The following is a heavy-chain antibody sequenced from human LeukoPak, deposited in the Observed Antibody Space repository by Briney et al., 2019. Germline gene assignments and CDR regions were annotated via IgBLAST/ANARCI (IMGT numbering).Heavy chain of an antibody. Sequence: GGSLRLSCAASGFTFSNYAMSWVRPAPGKGLEWVSTISADGGRTYYADSVKGRFTISRDNSKSTLYLQMNSLRAEDTAVYYCAKDVVVVVAATLDYWGQGTLVTVSA. CDR1: GFTFSNYA. V-gene: IGHV3-23*01. D-gene: IGHD2-15*01. CDR2: ISADGGRT. J-gene: IGHJ4*02. CDR3: AKDVVVVVAATLDY.